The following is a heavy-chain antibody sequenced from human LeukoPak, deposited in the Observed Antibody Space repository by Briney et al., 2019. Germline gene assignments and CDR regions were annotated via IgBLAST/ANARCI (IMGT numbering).Heavy chain of an antibody. CDR1: GGSISSSSYY. D-gene: IGHD6-19*01. J-gene: IGHJ5*02. Sequence: PSETLSLTCTVSGGSISSSSYYWGWIRQPPGKGLEWIGSIYYSGSTYYNPSLKSRVTISVDTSKNQFSLKLSSVTAADTAVYYCARQSGWPQYNWFDPWGQGTLVTVSS. CDR2: IYYSGST. CDR3: ARQSGWPQYNWFDP. V-gene: IGHV4-39*01.